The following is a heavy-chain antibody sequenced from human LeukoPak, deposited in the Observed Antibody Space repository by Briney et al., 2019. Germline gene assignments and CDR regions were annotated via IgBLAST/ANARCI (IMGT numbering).Heavy chain of an antibody. Sequence: PARCLRLSCVASGFSFSNYAMGWVRQAPEKGLEWVAAISVGPPYYADSAKGRFTNSRDNSKNMVYLQRSSLRAEDTAVYYCGKRPSYTASWYVDSWGQGTLVTVSS. CDR1: GFSFSNYA. CDR2: ISVGPP. V-gene: IGHV3-23*01. D-gene: IGHD2-2*01. CDR3: GKRPSYTASWYVDS. J-gene: IGHJ4*02.